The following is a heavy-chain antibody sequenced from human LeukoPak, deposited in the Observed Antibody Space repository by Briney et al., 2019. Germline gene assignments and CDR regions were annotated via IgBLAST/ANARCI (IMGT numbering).Heavy chain of an antibody. D-gene: IGHD3-22*01. V-gene: IGHV3-21*01. J-gene: IGHJ4*02. CDR1: GFTFSSYS. CDR3: ARANTYYYDSSGYIGYYFDY. CDR2: ISSSSSYI. Sequence: GGSLRLSCAASGFTFSSYSMNWVRQAPGKGLEWVSSISSSSSYIYYADSVKGRFTISRDNAKNSLYLQLNSLRAEDTAVYYCARANTYYYDSSGYIGYYFDYWGQGTLVTVSS.